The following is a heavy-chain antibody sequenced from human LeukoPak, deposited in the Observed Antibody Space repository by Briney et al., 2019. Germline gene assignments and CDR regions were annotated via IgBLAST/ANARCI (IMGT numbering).Heavy chain of an antibody. V-gene: IGHV1-69*04. Sequence: SVKVSCKASGGTFSSYAISWVRPAPGQGLEWMGRIIPILGIANYAQKFQGRVTITADKSTSTAYMELSSLRSEDTAVYYCARTLDYGGSEDDYWGQGTLVTVSS. D-gene: IGHD4-23*01. CDR2: IIPILGIA. CDR1: GGTFSSYA. CDR3: ARTLDYGGSEDDY. J-gene: IGHJ4*02.